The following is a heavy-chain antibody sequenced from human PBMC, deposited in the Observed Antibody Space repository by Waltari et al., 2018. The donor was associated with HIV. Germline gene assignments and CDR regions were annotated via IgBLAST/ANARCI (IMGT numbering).Heavy chain of an antibody. CDR3: AKDRQQYSYFGMDV. CDR2: LNTSGGAT. V-gene: IGHV1-46*01. J-gene: IGHJ6*02. Sequence: QVHLVQSGAEVKKPGASVKVSCKTSGYFFSSYYIHWVRQAPGQGLDWMGVLNTSGGATNYAQKFQGRVTMTTDTSTSTVYMELTNLRSEDTAVYYCAKDRQQYSYFGMDVWGQGTTVTVSS. D-gene: IGHD1-1*01. CDR1: GYFFSSYY.